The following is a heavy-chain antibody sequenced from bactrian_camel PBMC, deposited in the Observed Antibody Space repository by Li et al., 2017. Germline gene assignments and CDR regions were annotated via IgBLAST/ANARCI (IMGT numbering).Heavy chain of an antibody. D-gene: IGHD5*01. CDR1: GFTVGSHV. J-gene: IGHJ6*01. Sequence: HVQLVESGGGSVQSGGSLTLSCAASGFTVGSHVMGWFRQVPGKEREGVAVMDSDGSVTYADSVKGRFTISRDNARNAVYLQMDSLKPEDTGAYWCVRNRGGGNEAWGQGTQVTVSS. V-gene: IGHV3S9*01. CDR3: VRNRGGGNEA. CDR2: MDSDGSV.